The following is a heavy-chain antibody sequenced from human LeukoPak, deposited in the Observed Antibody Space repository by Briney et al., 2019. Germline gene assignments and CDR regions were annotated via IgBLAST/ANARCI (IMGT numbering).Heavy chain of an antibody. CDR1: GYTFTSYA. Sequence: ASVKISCKASGYTFTSYAMHWVRQAPGQRLEWMGWINAGNGNTKYSQRFQGRVTITRDTSASTAYMELSSLRSEDTAVYYCARVRVDYDILTGYYSGGAYGMDVWGQGTTVTVSS. D-gene: IGHD3-9*01. J-gene: IGHJ6*02. CDR3: ARVRVDYDILTGYYSGGAYGMDV. CDR2: INAGNGNT. V-gene: IGHV1-3*01.